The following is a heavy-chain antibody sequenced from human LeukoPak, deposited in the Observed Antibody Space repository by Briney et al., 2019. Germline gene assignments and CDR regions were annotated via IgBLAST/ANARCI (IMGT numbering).Heavy chain of an antibody. J-gene: IGHJ4*02. V-gene: IGHV3-7*04. D-gene: IGHD7-27*01. CDR3: GRFTRAGDSVY. CDR2: IKQDGSEQ. CDR1: GFTFSSYW. Sequence: SGGSLTRSCAASGFTFSSYWMSWVRPAPGKGLEGVANIKQDGSEQQYVGSVKGRFAISRDNAENSLYLQMNSLKAEDTAVCYCGRFTRAGDSVYWGQGTLVSVSS.